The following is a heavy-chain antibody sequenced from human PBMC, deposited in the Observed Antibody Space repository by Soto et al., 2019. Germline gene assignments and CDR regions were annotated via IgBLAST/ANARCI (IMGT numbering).Heavy chain of an antibody. V-gene: IGHV1-69*12. CDR2: IMPIFRTP. D-gene: IGHD1-1*01. Sequence: QVQLEQSGAEVKKPGSSVKVSCKASGGTFRNSAISWVRQAPGQGFEGMGGIMPIFRTPDYAQKFHGRVTITADESTSTAYMELSGLRSDDTAVYFCARDNDRPQLGGNYYYILDVWGHGTTVTVSS. CDR1: GGTFRNSA. J-gene: IGHJ6*02. CDR3: ARDNDRPQLGGNYYYILDV.